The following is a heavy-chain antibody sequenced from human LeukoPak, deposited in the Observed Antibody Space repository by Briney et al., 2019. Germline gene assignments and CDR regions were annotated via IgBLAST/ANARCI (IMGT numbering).Heavy chain of an antibody. CDR2: IWYDGSNK. Sequence: GRSLRLSCAASGFTFSSHGMHWVRQAPGKGLEWVAVIWYDGSNKYYADSVKGRFTISRGNSKNTLYLQMNSLRAEDTAVYYCARDRDYGGAFDYWGQGTLVTVSS. D-gene: IGHD4-17*01. J-gene: IGHJ4*02. V-gene: IGHV3-33*01. CDR3: ARDRDYGGAFDY. CDR1: GFTFSSHG.